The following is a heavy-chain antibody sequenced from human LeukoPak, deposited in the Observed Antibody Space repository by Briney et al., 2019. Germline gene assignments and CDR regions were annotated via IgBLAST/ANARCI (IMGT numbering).Heavy chain of an antibody. CDR2: IYHSGST. Sequence: SETLSLTCTVSGGSISSGDYYWTWIRQHPGKGLEWIGEIYHSGSTNYNPSLKSRVTISVDKSKNQFSLKLSSVTAADTAVYYCARAASYYYYYGMDVWGQGTTVTVSS. V-gene: IGHV4-39*07. CDR1: GGSISSGDYY. CDR3: ARAASYYYYYGMDV. J-gene: IGHJ6*02.